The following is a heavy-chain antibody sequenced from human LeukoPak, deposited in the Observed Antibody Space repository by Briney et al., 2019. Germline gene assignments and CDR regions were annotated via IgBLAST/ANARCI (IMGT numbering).Heavy chain of an antibody. J-gene: IGHJ3*01. CDR2: ISSIGST. Sequence: SETLSLTCSVSDDSFSTHYWTWIRHPPGKGLEWIGYISSIGSTNYNPSLMSRVTITVDTSKNQFSLKRPSVTAADTAVYYFARDPTTVTKGFDFWGQGTMVTVSS. D-gene: IGHD4-17*01. CDR1: DDSFSTHY. CDR3: ARDPTTVTKGFDF. V-gene: IGHV4-59*11.